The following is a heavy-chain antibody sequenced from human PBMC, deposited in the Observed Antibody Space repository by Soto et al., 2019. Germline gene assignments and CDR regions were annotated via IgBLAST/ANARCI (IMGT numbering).Heavy chain of an antibody. J-gene: IGHJ6*02. CDR2: IYPGDSDT. CDR1: GYTFTDYW. CDR3: ASNSSYFRYYYYDMDV. V-gene: IGHV5-51*01. D-gene: IGHD6-19*01. Sequence: GESLKISCKGSGYTFTDYWIGWVRQLPGKGLEWMGIIYPGDSDTRYSPSFQGHVTITVDKSTNTAYLQWNTLRASDTAMYYCASNSSYFRYYYYDMDVWGQGTTVTVSS.